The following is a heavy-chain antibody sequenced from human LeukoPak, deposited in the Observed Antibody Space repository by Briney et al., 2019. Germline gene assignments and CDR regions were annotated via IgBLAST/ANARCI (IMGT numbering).Heavy chain of an antibody. D-gene: IGHD3-3*01. V-gene: IGHV1-69*13. CDR2: IIPIFGTA. Sequence: SVKVSCKASGGTFSSYAISWVRQAPGQGLEWMGGIIPIFGTANYAQKFQGRVTITADESTSTAYMELSSLRSEDTAVYYCARAGPVLRFLEWLPLDYWGQGTLVTVSS. CDR3: ARAGPVLRFLEWLPLDY. CDR1: GGTFSSYA. J-gene: IGHJ4*02.